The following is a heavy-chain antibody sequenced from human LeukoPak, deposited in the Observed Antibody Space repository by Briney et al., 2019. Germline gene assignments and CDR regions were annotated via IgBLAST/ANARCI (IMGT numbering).Heavy chain of an antibody. CDR3: TRVPIRAVSTVIMVQGHDVFDI. Sequence: SLRLSCTGSGFSFGDYALTWFRQAPGKGLQWVGFIRAKAYGGTTEYAASVKGRFIISRDDSKSIAYLQMNSLQTEDTGGYFCTRVPIRAVSTVIMVQGHDVFDIWGQGTKVSVSS. J-gene: IGHJ3*02. V-gene: IGHV3-49*03. CDR2: IRAKAYGGTT. CDR1: GFSFGDYA. D-gene: IGHD2-8*01.